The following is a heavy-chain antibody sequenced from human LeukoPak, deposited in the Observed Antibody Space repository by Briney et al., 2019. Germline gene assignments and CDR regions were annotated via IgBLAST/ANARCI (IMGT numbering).Heavy chain of an antibody. J-gene: IGHJ6*04. CDR2: IIPIFGTA. D-gene: IGHD5-18*01. V-gene: IGHV1-69*06. CDR1: GGTFSSYA. Sequence: GASVKVSCKASGGTFSSYAISWVRQAPGQGLEWMGGIIPIFGTANYAQKFRGRVTITADKSTRTAYMELSSLRSEDTAVYYCARRRSYGGYSYGKVDVWGKGTTVTISS. CDR3: ARRRSYGGYSYGKVDV.